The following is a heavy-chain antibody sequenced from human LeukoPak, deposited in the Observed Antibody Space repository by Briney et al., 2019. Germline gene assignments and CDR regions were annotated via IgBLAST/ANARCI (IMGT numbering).Heavy chain of an antibody. CDR3: ARHAWLGSGWEVPIHYFDY. CDR2: INHSGST. CDR1: GGSFSGYY. Sequence: SETLSLTCAVYGGSFSGYYWSWIRQPPGKGLEWIGEINHSGSTNYNPSLKSRVTISVDTSKNQFSLKLSSVTAADTAVYYCARHAWLGSGWEVPIHYFDYWAREPWSPSPQ. D-gene: IGHD6-19*01. V-gene: IGHV4-34*01. J-gene: IGHJ4*02.